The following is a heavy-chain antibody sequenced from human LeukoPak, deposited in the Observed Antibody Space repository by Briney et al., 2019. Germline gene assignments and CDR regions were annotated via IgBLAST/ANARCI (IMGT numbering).Heavy chain of an antibody. J-gene: IGHJ3*01. CDR2: INHSGRT. CDR3: TRGAGGSF. Sequence: SETLSLTCAVSGGSFSGYYWTWIRQPPGKGLEWIGEINHSGRTNYNPSLKSRVIMSVDTSKNQFSLKLSSVTAADTAVYYCTRGAGGSFWGQGTMVTVSS. V-gene: IGHV4-34*01. CDR1: GGSFSGYY. D-gene: IGHD1-26*01.